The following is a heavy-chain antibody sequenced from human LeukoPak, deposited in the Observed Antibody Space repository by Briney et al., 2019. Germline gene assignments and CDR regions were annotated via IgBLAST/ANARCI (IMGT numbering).Heavy chain of an antibody. CDR3: TRGIAKTGMNC. CDR1: GFTFGDNA. Sequence: GRSLRLSCTAAGFTFGDNAMTWVRQAPGRGLEWVGFIRSKTYGETTEYAASVKGRFTISRDDSKSIAYLQMNSLKSEDTAVYYCTRGIAKTGMNCWGQGTLVTVSA. CDR2: IRSKTYGETT. D-gene: IGHD6-19*01. J-gene: IGHJ4*02. V-gene: IGHV3-49*04.